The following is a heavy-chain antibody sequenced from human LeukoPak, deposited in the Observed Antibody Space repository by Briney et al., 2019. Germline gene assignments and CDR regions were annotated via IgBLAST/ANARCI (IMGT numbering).Heavy chain of an antibody. J-gene: IGHJ4*02. V-gene: IGHV3-23*01. CDR1: GFTFSSYA. Sequence: WRSLRLSCEASGFTFSSYAMTWVRQDPGKGLEWVSSISGSGGSTYYADSVKGRFTISRDNSKNTLYLQMNSLRAEDTAVYYCSTPGDSGSWYYFDYWGQGTLVTVSS. D-gene: IGHD6-13*01. CDR2: ISGSGGST. CDR3: STPGDSGSWYYFDY.